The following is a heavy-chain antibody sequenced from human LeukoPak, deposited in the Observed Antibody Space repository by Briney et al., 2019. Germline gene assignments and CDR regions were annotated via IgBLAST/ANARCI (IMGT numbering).Heavy chain of an antibody. CDR3: ANHCSGGSCYNADY. V-gene: IGHV3-30*02. CDR1: GFTFGSYG. CDR2: IRYDGSNK. J-gene: IGHJ4*02. D-gene: IGHD2-15*01. Sequence: GGSLRLSCAASGFTFGSYGMHWVRQAPGKGLEWVAFIRYDGSNKYYADSVKGRFTISRDNSKNTLYLQMNSLRAEDTAVYYCANHCSGGSCYNADYWGQGTLVTVSS.